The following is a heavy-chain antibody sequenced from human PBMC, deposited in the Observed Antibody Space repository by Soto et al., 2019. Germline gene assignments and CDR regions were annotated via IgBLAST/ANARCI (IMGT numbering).Heavy chain of an antibody. CDR2: ISYTGST. D-gene: IGHD4-17*01. Sequence: SETLSLTCTVSGGSLSSYHWTYIRQPPGKGLEWIGHISYTGSTAYNPSLRSRVTLSLDTSKNQLSLRLASVTAADTAVYFCARGTFDYGDYFGYFDYWGQGALVTVSS. V-gene: IGHV4-59*01. CDR3: ARGTFDYGDYFGYFDY. CDR1: GGSLSSYH. J-gene: IGHJ4*02.